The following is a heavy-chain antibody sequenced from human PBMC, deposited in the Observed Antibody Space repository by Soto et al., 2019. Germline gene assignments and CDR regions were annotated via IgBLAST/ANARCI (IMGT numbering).Heavy chain of an antibody. CDR3: ATHSSSWYDAFHI. V-gene: IGHV1-3*01. D-gene: IGHD6-13*01. Sequence: KFQGRVTITRDTSASTAYMELSSLRSEDTAVYYCATHSSSWYDAFHIWGQGTMVTVSS. J-gene: IGHJ3*02.